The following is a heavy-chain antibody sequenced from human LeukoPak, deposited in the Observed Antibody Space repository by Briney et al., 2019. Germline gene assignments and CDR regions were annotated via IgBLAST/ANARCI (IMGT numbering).Heavy chain of an antibody. D-gene: IGHD6-19*01. CDR1: GGSFSGYY. CDR2: INHSGST. CDR3: ATSSSGWYQDWFDP. V-gene: IGHV4-34*01. J-gene: IGHJ5*02. Sequence: SETLSLTCAVYGGSFSGYYWSWIRQPPGKGLEWIGEINHSGSTNYNPSLKSRVTISVDTSKNQFSLKLSSVTAADTAVYYCATSSSGWYQDWFDPWGQGTLVTVSS.